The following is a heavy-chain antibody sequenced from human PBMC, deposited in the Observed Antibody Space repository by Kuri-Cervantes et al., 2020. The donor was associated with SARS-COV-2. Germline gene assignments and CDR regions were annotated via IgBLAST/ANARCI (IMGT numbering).Heavy chain of an antibody. CDR3: ARETSGYEYYFDY. CDR1: GFTFSSYW. V-gene: IGHV3-7*01. D-gene: IGHD5-12*01. J-gene: IGHJ4*02. Sequence: LSLTCAASGFTFSSYWMSWVRQAPGKGLGWVANIKQDGSEKYYVDSVKGRFTISRDNAKNSLYLQMNSLRAEDTAVYYCARETSGYEYYFDYWGQGTLVTVS. CDR2: IKQDGSEK.